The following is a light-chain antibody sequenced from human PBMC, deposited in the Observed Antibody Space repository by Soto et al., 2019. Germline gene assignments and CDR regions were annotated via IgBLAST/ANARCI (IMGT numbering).Light chain of an antibody. V-gene: IGKV1-9*01. Sequence: DIQLTQSPSFLSASVGDRVTITCRASQGISSYLAWYQQTPGKAPKLLIYAASTLQSGVPSRFSGSGSGTEFTLTISSLQPEDFATYYCQQLNSYPFLTFGGGTKVEIK. CDR1: QGISSY. CDR2: AAS. J-gene: IGKJ4*01. CDR3: QQLNSYPFLT.